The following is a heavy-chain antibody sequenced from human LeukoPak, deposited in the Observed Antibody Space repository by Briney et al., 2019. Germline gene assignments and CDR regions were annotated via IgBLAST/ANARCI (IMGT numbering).Heavy chain of an antibody. CDR3: AKDQAYYYGSGSYDY. CDR2: IRYDGSNK. Sequence: GGSLRLSCAASGFTFSSYGMHWVRQAPGKGLEWVAFIRYDGSNKYYADSVKGRFTIPRDNSKNTLYLQMNSLRAEDTAVYYCAKDQAYYYGSGSYDYWGQGTLVTVSS. V-gene: IGHV3-30*02. CDR1: GFTFSSYG. J-gene: IGHJ4*02. D-gene: IGHD3-10*01.